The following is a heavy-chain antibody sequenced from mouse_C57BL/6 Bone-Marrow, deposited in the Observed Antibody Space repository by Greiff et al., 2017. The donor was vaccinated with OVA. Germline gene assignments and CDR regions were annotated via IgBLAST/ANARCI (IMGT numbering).Heavy chain of an antibody. Sequence: LVESGAELVRPGASVTLSCKASGYTFTDYEMHWVKQTPVHGLEWIGAIDPETGGTAYNQKFKGKAILTADKSSSTAYMELRSLTSEDSAVYYCTRPYYYGSSYRYYFDYWGQGTTLTVSS. CDR1: GYTFTDYE. D-gene: IGHD1-1*01. V-gene: IGHV1-15*01. CDR3: TRPYYYGSSYRYYFDY. CDR2: IDPETGGT. J-gene: IGHJ2*01.